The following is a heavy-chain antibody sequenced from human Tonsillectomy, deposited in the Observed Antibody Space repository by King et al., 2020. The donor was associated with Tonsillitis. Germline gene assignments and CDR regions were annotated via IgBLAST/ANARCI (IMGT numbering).Heavy chain of an antibody. CDR2: ISSSSSYI. CDR1: GFTFSSYS. J-gene: IGHJ3*02. V-gene: IGHV3-21*01. Sequence: VQLVESGGGLVKPGGSLRLSCAASGFTFSSYSMNWVRQAPGKGLEWVSSISSSSSYIYYADSVKGRFTISRDNAKKSLYLQMNSLRAEDTAVYYCASHLSHDAFDIWGQGTMVTVSS. CDR3: ASHLSHDAFDI.